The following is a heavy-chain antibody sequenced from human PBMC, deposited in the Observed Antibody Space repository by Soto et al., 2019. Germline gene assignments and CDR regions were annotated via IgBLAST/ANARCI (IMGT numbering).Heavy chain of an antibody. CDR2: INHSGIT. V-gene: IGHV4-34*01. CDR3: VRGPYNYNSRYFDY. Sequence: SETLSLTCTVSGGSFSGYFWTWIRQPPGKGLEWLAEINHSGITNSNPSVESRVSMSVDTSKNQFSLRLYSVTAADTAVYYCVRGPYNYNSRYFDYWGQGTLVTVSS. D-gene: IGHD1-1*01. CDR1: GGSFSGYF. J-gene: IGHJ4*03.